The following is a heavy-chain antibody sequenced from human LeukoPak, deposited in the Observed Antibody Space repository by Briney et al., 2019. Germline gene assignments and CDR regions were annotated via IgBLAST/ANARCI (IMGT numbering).Heavy chain of an antibody. Sequence: GGSLRLSCAASGFIFSDYYMSWIRQAPGKGLEWVSYISTTSSYTAYADSVRGRFTISRDNAKNSLYLQMNSLRAEDTAVYYCARGHCISSTCYAGGFDYWGQGTLVTVSS. J-gene: IGHJ4*02. CDR2: ISTTSSYT. CDR3: ARGHCISSTCYAGGFDY. CDR1: GFIFSDYY. D-gene: IGHD2-2*01. V-gene: IGHV3-11*05.